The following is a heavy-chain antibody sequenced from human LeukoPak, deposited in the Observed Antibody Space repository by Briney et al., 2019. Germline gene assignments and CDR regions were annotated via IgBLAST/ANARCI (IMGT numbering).Heavy chain of an antibody. Sequence: GGTLRLSCAASGFTFSSHGMNWVRQAPGKGLEWVSGIIPSGHTTYYADSVRGRFTISRDNSKNTLYLQMNSLRAEDTAVYYCAKGPWLAYPYYFDYWGQGTLVTVSS. J-gene: IGHJ4*02. CDR2: IIPSGHTT. CDR1: GFTFSSHG. D-gene: IGHD6-19*01. CDR3: AKGPWLAYPYYFDY. V-gene: IGHV3-23*01.